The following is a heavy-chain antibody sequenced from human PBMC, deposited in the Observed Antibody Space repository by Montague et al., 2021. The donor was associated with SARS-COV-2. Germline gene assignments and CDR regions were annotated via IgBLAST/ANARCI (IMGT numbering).Heavy chain of an antibody. J-gene: IGHJ4*02. D-gene: IGHD1-1*01. Sequence: PALVKPTQTLTLTCTFSGFSLSTSGMCVSWIRQPPGKALEWLARXDWDDDKYYSTSLKTRLTISKDTSKNQVVLTMTNMDPVDTATYYCAHRGNWNQGYFDYWGQGTLVTVSS. CDR3: AHRGNWNQGYFDY. CDR2: XDWDDDK. V-gene: IGHV2-70*12. CDR1: GFSLSTSGMC.